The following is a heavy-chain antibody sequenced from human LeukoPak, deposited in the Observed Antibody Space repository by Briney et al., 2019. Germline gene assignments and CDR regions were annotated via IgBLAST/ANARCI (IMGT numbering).Heavy chain of an antibody. CDR1: GFTFSDNW. Sequence: GGSLRLSCAASGFTFSDNWMTWVRQAPGKGLEWVAVIWYDGSNKYYADSVKGRFTISRDNSKNTLYLQMNSLRAEDTAVYYCARDSGIAAPSSYYYGMDVWGQGTTVTVSS. CDR3: ARDSGIAAPSSYYYGMDV. CDR2: IWYDGSNK. D-gene: IGHD6-13*01. V-gene: IGHV3-33*08. J-gene: IGHJ6*02.